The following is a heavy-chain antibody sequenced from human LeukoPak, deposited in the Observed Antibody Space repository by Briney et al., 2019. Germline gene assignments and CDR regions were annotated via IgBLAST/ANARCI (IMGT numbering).Heavy chain of an antibody. J-gene: IGHJ4*02. D-gene: IGHD6-13*01. CDR1: GGSFSGYY. CDR2: INHSGST. Sequence: PSETLSLTCAVYGGSFSGYYWSWIRQPPGKGLGWIGEINHSGSTNYNPSLKSRVTISVDTSKNQFSLKLSSVTAADTAVYYCARDLEAAAAPDYWGQGTLVTVSS. V-gene: IGHV4-34*01. CDR3: ARDLEAAAAPDY.